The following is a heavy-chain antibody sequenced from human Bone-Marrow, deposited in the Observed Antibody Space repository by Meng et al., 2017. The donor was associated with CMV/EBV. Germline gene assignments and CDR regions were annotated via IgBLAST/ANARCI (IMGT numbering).Heavy chain of an antibody. CDR2: ISSSSSTI. D-gene: IGHD3-16*02. CDR1: GFTFSSYS. CDR3: ARDPKRGLGSYHE. J-gene: IGHJ4*02. Sequence: GESLKISCAASGFTFSSYSLNWVRQAPGKGLEWVSYISSSSSTIYSADSVKGRFTISRDNTKHSLYLQMNSLRAEDTAVYYCARDPKRGLGSYHEWGQGTLVTVSS. V-gene: IGHV3-48*04.